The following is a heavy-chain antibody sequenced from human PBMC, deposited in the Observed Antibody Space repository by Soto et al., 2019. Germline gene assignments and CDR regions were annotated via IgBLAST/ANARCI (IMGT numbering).Heavy chain of an antibody. J-gene: IGHJ4*02. CDR3: ARGGGDGSGYYQHFDY. CDR2: IYYSGST. D-gene: IGHD3-22*01. CDR1: GGSISSYY. V-gene: IGHV4-59*01. Sequence: SETLSLTCTVSGGSISSYYWSWIRQPPGKGLEWIGYIYYSGSTNYNPSLKSRVTISVDTSKNQFSLKLSSVTAVDTAVYYCARGGGDGSGYYQHFDYWGQGTLVTVSS.